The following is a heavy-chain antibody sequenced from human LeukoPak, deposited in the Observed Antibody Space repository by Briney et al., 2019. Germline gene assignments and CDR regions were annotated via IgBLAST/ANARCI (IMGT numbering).Heavy chain of an antibody. Sequence: ASEKLSCKASGYTCTVYYMHWVRQAPGQALEWMGWINPNSGGTNCAQKFQGRVTMTRDTSISTGYMELSRLRSDDTAVYYCARGGYSYENYYYYMDVWGKGTTVTVSS. V-gene: IGHV1-2*02. CDR3: ARGGYSYENYYYYMDV. J-gene: IGHJ6*03. CDR2: INPNSGGT. D-gene: IGHD5-18*01. CDR1: GYTCTVYY.